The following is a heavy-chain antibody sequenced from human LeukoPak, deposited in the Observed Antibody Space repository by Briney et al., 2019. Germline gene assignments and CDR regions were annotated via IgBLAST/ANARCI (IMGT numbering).Heavy chain of an antibody. CDR1: GYTFTSYD. Sequence: ASVKVSCKASGYTFTSYDINWVRQATGQGLEWMGWMNPNSGNTGYAQKFQGRVTITRNTSISTAYMELSSLRSEDTAVYYCARVLDSSTSRYQSLEYWGQGTLVTVSS. CDR2: MNPNSGNT. V-gene: IGHV1-8*03. D-gene: IGHD2-2*01. J-gene: IGHJ4*02. CDR3: ARVLDSSTSRYQSLEY.